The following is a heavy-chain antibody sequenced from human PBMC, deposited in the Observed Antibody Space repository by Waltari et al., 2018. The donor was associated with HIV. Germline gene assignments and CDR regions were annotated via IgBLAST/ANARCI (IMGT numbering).Heavy chain of an antibody. CDR1: GFTINSYA. J-gene: IGHJ4*02. CDR2: IMTDVAT. CDR3: TRGVSPGLAEARWGSYFDY. D-gene: IGHD3-16*01. Sequence: VKLVESGGGLAQPGGSLRLSCETSGFTINSYAMHWVSQLEGNLRGVGSGIMTDVATYDAAAVQDRFIVSRQNAKKYVSLLMNILTFGDTGVYYCTRGVSPGLAEARWGSYFDYWGQGTLVSVSS. V-gene: IGHV3-13*01.